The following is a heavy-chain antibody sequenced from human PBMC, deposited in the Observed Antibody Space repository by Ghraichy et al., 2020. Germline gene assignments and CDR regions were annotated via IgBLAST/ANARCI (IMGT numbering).Heavy chain of an antibody. CDR3: ATNGGRGCHFL. D-gene: IGHD2/OR15-2a*01. CDR1: GFTFNTAW. Sequence: GGSLRLSCVASGFTFNTAWMSWVRQAPGKGLEWIGLIKSNRDGGTTDYVAAVKDRIIIAKDDSKNTVYLQMNSLKIEDTGLYYCATNGGRGCHFLWGQGARLTVS. CDR2: IKSNRDGGTT. J-gene: IGHJ1*01. V-gene: IGHV3-15*01.